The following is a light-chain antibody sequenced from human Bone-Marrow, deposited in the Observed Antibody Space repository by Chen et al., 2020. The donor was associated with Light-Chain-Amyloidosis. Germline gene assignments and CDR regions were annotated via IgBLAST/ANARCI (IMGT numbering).Light chain of an antibody. V-gene: IGKV1-5*03. Sequence: EMTQSPSTLSASVGDRVPIPCRASQSISSWLAWYQQKPGKAPKLLIYEASSLESGIPARFRGSGSGTEFTLTISRLQPDDFATYYCQQYNSYPYTFGQGTKLEIK. CDR2: EAS. J-gene: IGKJ2*01. CDR3: QQYNSYPYT. CDR1: QSISSW.